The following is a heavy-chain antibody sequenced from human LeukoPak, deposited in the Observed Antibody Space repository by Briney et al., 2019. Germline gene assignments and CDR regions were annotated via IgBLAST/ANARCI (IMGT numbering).Heavy chain of an antibody. V-gene: IGHV3-74*01. CDR1: GFTFSNYW. CDR2: INSDGSKT. CDR3: AKAFRRGTSNYDY. J-gene: IGHJ4*02. Sequence: GGSLRLSCAASGFTFSNYWMHWVRQAPGKGLVWVSRINSDGSKTNYADSVKGRFTISRDNSKNTLYLQMNSLRAEDTAVYYCAKAFRRGTSNYDYWGQGTLVTVSS. D-gene: IGHD2-21*01.